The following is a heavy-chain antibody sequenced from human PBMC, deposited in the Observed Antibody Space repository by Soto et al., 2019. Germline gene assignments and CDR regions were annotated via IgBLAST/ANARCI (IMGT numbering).Heavy chain of an antibody. CDR1: GFTFSSYA. Sequence: GGSLRLSCAASGFTFSSYAMHWVRQAPGKGPEWVAVISYDGSNKYYADSVKGRFTISRDNSKNTLYLQMNSLRAEDTAVYYCARGVRDYGGGDDYWGQGTLVTVSS. CDR2: ISYDGSNK. J-gene: IGHJ4*02. CDR3: ARGVRDYGGGDDY. D-gene: IGHD4-17*01. V-gene: IGHV3-30-3*01.